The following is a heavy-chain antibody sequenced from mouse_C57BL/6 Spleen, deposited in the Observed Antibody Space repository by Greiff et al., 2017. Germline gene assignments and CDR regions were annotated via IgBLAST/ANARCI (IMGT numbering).Heavy chain of an antibody. Sequence: QVQLQQPGAELVKPGASVKLSCKASGYTFTSYWMHWVKQRPGQGLEWIGMIHPNSGSTNYNEKFKGKATLTVDKSSSTAYMQLSSLTSEDSAVYYCARWGAQASFAYWGQGTLVTVSA. D-gene: IGHD3-2*02. V-gene: IGHV1-64*01. J-gene: IGHJ3*01. CDR1: GYTFTSYW. CDR3: ARWGAQASFAY. CDR2: IHPNSGST.